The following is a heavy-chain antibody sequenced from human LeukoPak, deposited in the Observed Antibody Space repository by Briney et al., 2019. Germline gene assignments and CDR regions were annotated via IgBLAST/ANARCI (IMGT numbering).Heavy chain of an antibody. Sequence: SRGSLRLSCAASGFTFSSYSMNWVRQAPGKGLEWVSYISSSSSTIYYADSVKGRFTISRDNAKNSLYLQMNSLRAEDTAVYYCALLTGMATTSNAFDIWGQGTMVTVSS. J-gene: IGHJ3*02. CDR2: ISSSSSTI. CDR1: GFTFSSYS. V-gene: IGHV3-48*01. CDR3: ALLTGMATTSNAFDI. D-gene: IGHD5-24*01.